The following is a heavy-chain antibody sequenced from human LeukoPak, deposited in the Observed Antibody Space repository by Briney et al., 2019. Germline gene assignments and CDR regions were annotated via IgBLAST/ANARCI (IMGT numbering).Heavy chain of an antibody. D-gene: IGHD3-16*02. CDR1: GFTFSSYA. CDR2: ISGSGGST. J-gene: IGHJ6*03. Sequence: PGGSLRLSCAASGFTFSSYAMNWVRQAPGKGREWVSAISGSGGSTYYADSVKGRFTISRDNSKNTLYLQMNSLRAEETAVYYCAKDTIMITFGGVISTYFNNYYYYYMDVWGKGTTVTVSS. V-gene: IGHV3-23*01. CDR3: AKDTIMITFGGVISTYFNNYYYYYMDV.